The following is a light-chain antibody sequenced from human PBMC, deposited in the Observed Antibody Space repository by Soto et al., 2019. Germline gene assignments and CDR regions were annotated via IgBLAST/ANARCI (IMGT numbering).Light chain of an antibody. V-gene: IGKV3-20*01. CDR2: GAS. Sequence: EIVMTQSPATLSVSPGERVTLSCRASQSVSNNLVWYQQKPGQAPRLLIYGASSRATGIPDRFSGSGSGADFTLTISGLEPEDFAVYYCQQYGSSRWTFGQGTKVDIK. CDR1: QSVSNN. CDR3: QQYGSSRWT. J-gene: IGKJ1*01.